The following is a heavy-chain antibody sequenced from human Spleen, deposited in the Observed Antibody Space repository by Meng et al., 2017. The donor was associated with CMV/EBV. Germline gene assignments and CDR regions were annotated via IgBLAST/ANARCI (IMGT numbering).Heavy chain of an antibody. Sequence: SETLSLTCTVSGDSIRSYYWNWIRQPPGKGLEWIGEINHSGSTNYNPSLKSRVTISVDTSKNQFSLKLSSVTAADTAVYYCARGHMVVSDWGQGTLVTVSS. J-gene: IGHJ4*02. D-gene: IGHD2-21*01. CDR3: ARGHMVVSD. CDR1: GDSIRSYY. CDR2: INHSGST. V-gene: IGHV4-34*01.